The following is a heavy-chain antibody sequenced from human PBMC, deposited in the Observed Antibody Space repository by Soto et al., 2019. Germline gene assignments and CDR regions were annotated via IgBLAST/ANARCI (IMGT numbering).Heavy chain of an antibody. V-gene: IGHV3-30-3*01. J-gene: IGHJ6*02. CDR3: ARNPFYNGAYYYYGMDV. CDR1: GFTFSSYA. Sequence: QVQLVESGGGVVQPGRSLRLSCAASGFTFSSYAMHWVRQAPGKGLEWVAVISYDGSNKYYADSVKGRLTISRDNSKNTLYLQMNSLRAEDTAVYYCARNPFYNGAYYYYGMDVWGQGTTVTVSS. CDR2: ISYDGSNK. D-gene: IGHD2-8*01.